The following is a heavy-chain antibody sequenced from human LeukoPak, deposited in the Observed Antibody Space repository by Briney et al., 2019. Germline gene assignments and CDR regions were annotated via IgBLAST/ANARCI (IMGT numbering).Heavy chain of an antibody. V-gene: IGHV3-53*01. Sequence: PGGPLRLSCAASGFTVSSSYMSWVRQAPGKGLEWVSIIYSGGSTYYADSVKGRFTISRDNSKNTLYLQMNSLRAEDTAVYYCARDSSVRWSYWGQGTLVTVS. CDR1: GFTVSSSY. D-gene: IGHD3-3*01. CDR2: IYSGGST. J-gene: IGHJ4*02. CDR3: ARDSSVRWSY.